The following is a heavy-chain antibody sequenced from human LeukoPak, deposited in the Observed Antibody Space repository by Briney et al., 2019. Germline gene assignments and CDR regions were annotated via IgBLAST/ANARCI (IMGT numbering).Heavy chain of an antibody. Sequence: PGGSLRLSCAASEFDFSSHAMTWVRQAPGKGLEWVSAISISGSKTYYADSVKGRFTISRDNSKNTLYLQMNSLRAEDTAVYYCAKEVEYYFDYWGQGTLVTVSS. V-gene: IGHV3-23*01. J-gene: IGHJ4*02. CDR3: AKEVEYYFDY. CDR2: ISISGSKT. CDR1: EFDFSSHA.